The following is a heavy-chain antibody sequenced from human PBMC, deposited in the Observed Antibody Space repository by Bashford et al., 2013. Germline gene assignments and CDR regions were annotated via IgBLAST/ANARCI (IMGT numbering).Heavy chain of an antibody. J-gene: IGHJ4*02. CDR3: ARVAHISAGIFQL. Sequence: WIRQPPGKGLEWIGSIYYSGSTYYSPSLKSRVTISIDTSKNQFSLKVSSVTAADTAVYYCARVAHISAGIFQLWSRGTLVTVSS. D-gene: IGHD2-21*01. V-gene: IGHV4-39*02. CDR2: IYYSGST.